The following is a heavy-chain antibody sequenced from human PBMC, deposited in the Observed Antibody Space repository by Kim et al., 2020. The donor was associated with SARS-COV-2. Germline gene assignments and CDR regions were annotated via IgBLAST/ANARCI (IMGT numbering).Heavy chain of an antibody. CDR3: TTVGSGSYFESDY. J-gene: IGHJ4*02. V-gene: IGHV3-15*01. D-gene: IGHD1-26*01. Sequence: YAAPVKGRFTISRDDSKNTVYLQMNSLKTEDTAVYYCTTVGSGSYFESDYWGQGTLVTVSS.